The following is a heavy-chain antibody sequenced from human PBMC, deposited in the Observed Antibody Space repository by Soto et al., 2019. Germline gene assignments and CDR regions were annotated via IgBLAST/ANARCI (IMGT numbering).Heavy chain of an antibody. D-gene: IGHD6-13*01. CDR3: ARARVVAAAGNFYYYYGMDV. CDR2: TYYRSKWYN. CDR1: GDSVSSNSAA. Sequence: PSQTLSLTCAISGDSVSSNSAAWNWIRQSPSRGLEWLGRTYYRSKWYNDYAVSVKSRITINPDTSKNQFSLQLNSVTPEDTAVYYCARARVVAAAGNFYYYYGMDVWGQGTTVTVSS. J-gene: IGHJ6*02. V-gene: IGHV6-1*01.